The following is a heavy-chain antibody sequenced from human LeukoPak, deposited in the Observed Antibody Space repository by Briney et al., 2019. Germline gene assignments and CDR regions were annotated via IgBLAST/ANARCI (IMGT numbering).Heavy chain of an antibody. CDR1: GGTFSSYA. J-gene: IGHJ6*03. V-gene: IGHV1-69*06. CDR2: IIPIFGTA. CDR3: ARGGNLTVTTKVYYYYMDV. D-gene: IGHD4-17*01. Sequence: GASVKVSCKASGGTFSSYAISWVRQAPGQGLEWMGGIIPIFGTANYAQKFQGRVTITADKSTSTAYMELSSLRSEDTAVYYCARGGNLTVTTKVYYYYMDVWGKGTTVTVSS.